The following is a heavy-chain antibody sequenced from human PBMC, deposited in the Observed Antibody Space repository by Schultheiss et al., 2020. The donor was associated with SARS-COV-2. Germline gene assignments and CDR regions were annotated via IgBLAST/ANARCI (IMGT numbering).Heavy chain of an antibody. J-gene: IGHJ4*02. V-gene: IGHV3-30*03. Sequence: GESLKISCAASGFTFSSYGMHWVRQAPGKGLEWVAVISYDGSNKYYADSVKGRFTISRDNSKNTLYLQMNSLRAEDTAVYYCARDLPLHYDSSGYDYWGQGTLVTVSS. D-gene: IGHD3-22*01. CDR2: ISYDGSNK. CDR3: ARDLPLHYDSSGYDY. CDR1: GFTFSSYG.